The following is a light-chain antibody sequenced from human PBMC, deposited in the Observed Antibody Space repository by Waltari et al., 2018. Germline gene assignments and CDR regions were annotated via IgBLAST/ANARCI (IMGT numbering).Light chain of an antibody. V-gene: IGKV1-5*03. CDR2: MAS. J-gene: IGKJ2*01. CDR3: QQYSSFST. CDR1: QSVGTW. Sequence: DIQMTQSPSTLSVSVGDRVTISCRASQSVGTWLAWYQQKPGKAPKLLIYMASSLESGVPSRVSGSGSGTDFTLTISSLQPDDFATYSCQQYSSFSTFGQGTKV.